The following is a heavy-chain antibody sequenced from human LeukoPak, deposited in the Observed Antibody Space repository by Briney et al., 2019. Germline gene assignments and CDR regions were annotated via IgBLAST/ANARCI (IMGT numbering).Heavy chain of an antibody. Sequence: PSETLSLTCDVSDYSISNGNYWGWIRQPPGKGLEWIGSVCHSGSTHYSPSLKSRVTIAVDTSKNQFSLKLSSVTAADTAVYYCARNDSSGYFDYWGHGTLVTVSS. CDR3: ARNDSSGYFDY. V-gene: IGHV4-38-2*01. J-gene: IGHJ4*01. CDR1: DYSISNGNY. CDR2: VCHSGST. D-gene: IGHD3-22*01.